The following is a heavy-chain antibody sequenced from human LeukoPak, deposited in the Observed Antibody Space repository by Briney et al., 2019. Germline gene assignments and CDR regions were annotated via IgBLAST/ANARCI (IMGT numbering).Heavy chain of an antibody. V-gene: IGHV1-69*05. CDR3: ARDNYAGANWFDP. D-gene: IGHD1-7*01. J-gene: IGHJ5*02. Sequence: SVKVSRKASGGTFSSYAISWVRQAPGQGLEWMGGIIPIFGTANYAQKFQGRVTITTDESTSTAYMELSSLRSEDTAVYYCARDNYAGANWFDPRGQGTLVTVSS. CDR1: GGTFSSYA. CDR2: IIPIFGTA.